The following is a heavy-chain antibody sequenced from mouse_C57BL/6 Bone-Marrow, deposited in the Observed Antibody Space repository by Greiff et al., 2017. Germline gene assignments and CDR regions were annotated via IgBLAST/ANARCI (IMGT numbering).Heavy chain of an antibody. CDR3: AIPYYSSSPWYFDV. Sequence: VQLQQSGPGLVQPSQSLSITCTVSGFSLTSYGVHWVRQSPGKGLEWLGVIWRGGSTDYNAAFMSRLSITKDNSKSQVFFKMNSLQADDTAIYYCAIPYYSSSPWYFDVWGTGTTVTVSS. J-gene: IGHJ1*03. D-gene: IGHD1-1*01. CDR2: IWRGGST. V-gene: IGHV2-5*01. CDR1: GFSLTSYG.